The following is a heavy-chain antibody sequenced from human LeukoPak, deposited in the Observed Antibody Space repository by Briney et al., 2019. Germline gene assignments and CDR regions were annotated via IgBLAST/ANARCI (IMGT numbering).Heavy chain of an antibody. Sequence: GGSLRLSCAASGFTFRSYSMNWVRQAPGKGLEWVSSISSSSSYIYYADSVKGRFTIPRDNAKNSLYLQMNSLRAEDTAVYYCARGPLRYFDWLIDYWGQGTLVTVSS. CDR2: ISSSSSYI. D-gene: IGHD3-9*01. V-gene: IGHV3-21*01. J-gene: IGHJ4*02. CDR3: ARGPLRYFDWLIDY. CDR1: GFTFRSYS.